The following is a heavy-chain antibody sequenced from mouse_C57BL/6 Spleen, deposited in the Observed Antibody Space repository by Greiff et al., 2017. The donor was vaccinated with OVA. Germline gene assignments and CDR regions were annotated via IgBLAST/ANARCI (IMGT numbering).Heavy chain of an antibody. J-gene: IGHJ4*01. Sequence: VQVVESGPGLVAPSQSLSITCTVSGFSLTSYGVHWVRQPPGKGLEWLVVIWSDGSTTYNSALKSRLSISKDNSKSQVFLKMNSLQTDDTAMYYCARHADSSGYRYYAMDYWGQGTSVTVSS. V-gene: IGHV2-6-1*01. CDR2: IWSDGST. CDR3: ARHADSSGYRYYAMDY. D-gene: IGHD3-2*02. CDR1: GFSLTSYG.